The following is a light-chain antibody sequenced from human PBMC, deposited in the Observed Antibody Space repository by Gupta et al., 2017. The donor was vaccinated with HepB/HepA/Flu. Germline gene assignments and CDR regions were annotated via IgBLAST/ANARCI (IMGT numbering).Light chain of an antibody. CDR3: GTWDTSLNAVV. J-gene: IGLJ2*01. V-gene: IGLV1-51*02. Sequence: QSVLTQPPSVSSAPGQTVTISSSGTTSNIGNHYVSWYQHLPGTAPQLLISQNVKRPSGIPDRFSGSKSGTSATLGITGLQTGDEADYHCGTWDTSLNAVVFGGGTKLTVL. CDR1: TSNIGNHY. CDR2: QNV.